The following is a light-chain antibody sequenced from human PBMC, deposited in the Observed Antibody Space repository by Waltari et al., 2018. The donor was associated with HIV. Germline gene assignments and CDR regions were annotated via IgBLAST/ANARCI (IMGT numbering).Light chain of an antibody. J-gene: IGKJ4*02. CDR1: QAISNS. CDR3: QQYFSPPPLT. CDR2: AAS. Sequence: DIQMTQSPSSLSASVGDSVTITCRASQAISNSLAWYQQKPGKAPKLLLYAASRLESGVPSRFSGSRSGTDDALTISSLQPEDFAVYYCQQYFSPPPLTFGGGTKVEIK. V-gene: IGKV1-NL1*01.